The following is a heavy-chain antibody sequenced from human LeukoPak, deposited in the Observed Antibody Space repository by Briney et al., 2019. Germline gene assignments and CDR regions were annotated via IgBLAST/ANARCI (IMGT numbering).Heavy chain of an antibody. CDR1: GGSISSYY. V-gene: IGHV4-59*01. CDR2: IYYSGST. J-gene: IGHJ6*03. Sequence: SETLSLTCTVSGGSISSYYWSWIRQPPGKGLEWIGYIYYSGSTNYNPSLKSRVTISVDTSKNQFSLKLSSVTAADTAVYYCARARYYYYYYMDVWGKGTTVTVSS. CDR3: ARARYYYYYYMDV. D-gene: IGHD1-14*01.